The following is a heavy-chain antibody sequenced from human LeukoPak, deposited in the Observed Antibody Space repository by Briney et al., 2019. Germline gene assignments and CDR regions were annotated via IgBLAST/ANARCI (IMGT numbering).Heavy chain of an antibody. CDR3: ARLERGNSACDY. Sequence: PSETLSLTCTVSGGSISSYYWSWIRQPPGKGLEWIGYIYYSGSTNYNPSLKSRVTISVDTSKNQFSLKLSSVTAADTAVYYCARLERGNSACDYWGQGTLVTVSS. V-gene: IGHV4-59*08. D-gene: IGHD4-23*01. CDR2: IYYSGST. CDR1: GGSISSYY. J-gene: IGHJ4*02.